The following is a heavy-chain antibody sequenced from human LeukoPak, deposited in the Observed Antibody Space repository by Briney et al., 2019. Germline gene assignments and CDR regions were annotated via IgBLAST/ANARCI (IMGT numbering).Heavy chain of an antibody. CDR1: GGSVSSGTYY. V-gene: IGHV4-61*02. Sequence: PSETLSLTCTVSGGSVSSGTYYWSWIRQPAGKGLEWIGRIYTSGSTNYNPSLKSRVTISVDTSKNQFSLKLSSVTAADTAVYYCARGATVTDYFDYWGQGTLDTVSS. CDR2: IYTSGST. D-gene: IGHD4-11*01. J-gene: IGHJ4*02. CDR3: ARGATVTDYFDY.